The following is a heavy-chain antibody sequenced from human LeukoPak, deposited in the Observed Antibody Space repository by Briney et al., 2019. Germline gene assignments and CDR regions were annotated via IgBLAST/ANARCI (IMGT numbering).Heavy chain of an antibody. V-gene: IGHV3-7*01. D-gene: IGHD7-27*01. CDR1: GFTFKTYW. Sequence: GGSLRLSCVVSGFTFKTYWMAWVRQAPGKGLEWLANIRQNGEANQYEDSVMGRFTISRDNAENSLFLQMDSLRAVDTAVYYCARENWGTLDYWGQGALVTVSS. CDR2: IRQNGEAN. J-gene: IGHJ4*02. CDR3: ARENWGTLDY.